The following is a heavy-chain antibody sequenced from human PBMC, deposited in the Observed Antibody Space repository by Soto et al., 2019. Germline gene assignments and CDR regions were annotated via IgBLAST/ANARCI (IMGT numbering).Heavy chain of an antibody. D-gene: IGHD3-10*01. V-gene: IGHV3-23*01. CDR1: GFTFSSYA. Sequence: EVQLLESGGGLVQPGGSLRLSCAASGFTFSSYAMSWVRQAPGKGLEWVSAISGSGGSTYYADSVKGRFTISRDNSKNTLYLLMNSLRAEDTAVYYCAKDWLAVRGEPPTDWGQGTLVTVSS. CDR3: AKDWLAVRGEPPTD. CDR2: ISGSGGST. J-gene: IGHJ4*02.